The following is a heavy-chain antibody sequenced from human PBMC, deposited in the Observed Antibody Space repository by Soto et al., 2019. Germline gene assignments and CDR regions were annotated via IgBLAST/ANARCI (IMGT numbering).Heavy chain of an antibody. CDR1: GGSITIGAYY. CDR2: IYRTGNT. V-gene: IGHV4-31*03. D-gene: IGHD2-21*02. J-gene: IGHJ2*01. CDR3: ARVKTRDRRTTWHYDL. Sequence: PSETLSLTCSVSGGSITIGAYYWAWIRHQPAKGLEWIGYIYRTGNTYYHPSLQNRAFISVDTSKNQFSLTLNSVTAADTAVYYCARVKTRDRRTTWHYDLWGRGTLVTVSS.